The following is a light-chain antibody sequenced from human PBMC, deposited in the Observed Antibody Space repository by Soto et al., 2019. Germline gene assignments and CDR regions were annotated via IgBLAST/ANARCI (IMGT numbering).Light chain of an antibody. J-gene: IGLJ1*01. CDR2: EVS. CDR1: NSDIGSYKY. CDR3: CSYKTSGTPYV. Sequence: QSLRTEPASLSGSTGESVTISCARCNSDIGSYKYVSWFQQDPGKAPKLIISEVSDRPSGVSTRFSGCKSGNTASLTISGLHPEDEADYYCCSYKTSGTPYVFGTGTKVTVL. V-gene: IGLV2-14*01.